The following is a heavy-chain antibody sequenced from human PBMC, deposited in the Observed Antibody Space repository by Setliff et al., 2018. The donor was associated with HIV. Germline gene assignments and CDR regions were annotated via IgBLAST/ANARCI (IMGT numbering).Heavy chain of an antibody. D-gene: IGHD3-3*01. J-gene: IGHJ4*02. CDR3: TRSVLQFFGVVVDFDF. V-gene: IGHV1-2*02. CDR2: IDSNNGNR. CDR1: GYSLSTYA. Sequence: ASVKVSCKASGYSLSTYAISWVRQAPGQGLEWMGWIDSNNGNRNFAQKFRGRVTMTRDTSISTVYMELSSLTSDDTAVYYCTRSVLQFFGVVVDFDFWGQGTLVTVSS.